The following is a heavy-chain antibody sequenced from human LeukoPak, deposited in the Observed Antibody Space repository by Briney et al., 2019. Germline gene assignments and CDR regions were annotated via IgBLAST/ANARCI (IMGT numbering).Heavy chain of an antibody. J-gene: IGHJ5*02. CDR1: GGSISSSSYY. D-gene: IGHD2-2*01. Sequence: SETLSLTCTVSGGSISSSSYYWGWIRQPPGKGLEWIGSIYYSGSTYYNPSLKSRVTISVDTSKNQFSLKLSSVTAADTAVYYCARGPPDIVVVPAAPPSSNWFDPWGQGTLVTVSS. V-gene: IGHV4-39*01. CDR3: ARGPPDIVVVPAAPPSSNWFDP. CDR2: IYYSGST.